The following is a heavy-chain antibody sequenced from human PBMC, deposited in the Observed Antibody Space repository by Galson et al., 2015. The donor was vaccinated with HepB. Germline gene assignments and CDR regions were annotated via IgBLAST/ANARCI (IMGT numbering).Heavy chain of an antibody. CDR3: AKDRDFAPFLYYYGLDV. D-gene: IGHD2-21*02. V-gene: IGHV3-7*01. CDR1: GFTFSNYW. CDR2: IKQDGSET. Sequence: SLRLSCAASGFTFSNYWMNWVRQAPGKGLEWVANIKQDGSETYYIDSVRGRFTISRDNAKNSLYLQMNSLRVEDTALYYCAKDRDFAPFLYYYGLDVWGQGTTVTVSS. J-gene: IGHJ6*02.